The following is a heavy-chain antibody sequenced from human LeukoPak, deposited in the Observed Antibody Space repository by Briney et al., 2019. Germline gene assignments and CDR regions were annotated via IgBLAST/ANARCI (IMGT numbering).Heavy chain of an antibody. D-gene: IGHD2-8*01. CDR1: GFTFSSYA. Sequence: GGSLRLSCAASGFTFSSYAMSWVRQAPGKGLEWVSGIGDSGGGTYYADSVKGRFTISRDNSKNTLYLQMNSLRADDTAVYYCAKDTSIGGYCTNGVCSPFDYWGQGTLVTVSS. J-gene: IGHJ4*02. V-gene: IGHV3-23*01. CDR2: IGDSGGGT. CDR3: AKDTSIGGYCTNGVCSPFDY.